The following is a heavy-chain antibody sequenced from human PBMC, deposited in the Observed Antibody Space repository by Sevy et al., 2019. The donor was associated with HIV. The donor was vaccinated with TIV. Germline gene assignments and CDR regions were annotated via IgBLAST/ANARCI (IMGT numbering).Heavy chain of an antibody. CDR1: GFTFSSYD. Sequence: GGSLRLSCAASGFTFSSYDMHWVRQATGKGLEWVSAIGTAGDTYYPGSVKGRFTISRENAKNSLYLQMNSLRAGDTAVYYCASVGYAYGMDVWGQGTTVTVSS. V-gene: IGHV3-13*01. J-gene: IGHJ6*02. CDR2: IGTAGDT. CDR3: ASVGYAYGMDV. D-gene: IGHD5-12*01.